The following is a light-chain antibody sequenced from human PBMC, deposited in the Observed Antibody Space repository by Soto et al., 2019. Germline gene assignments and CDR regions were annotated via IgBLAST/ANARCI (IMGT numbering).Light chain of an antibody. Sequence: DIQMTQSPSTLSASVGDRVTIPCRASQSISSWLAWYQQKPGKAPKLLIYDASSLESGVPSRFSGSGSGTEFTLTISSLQPDDFANYYCQQFNSYPITFGQGTRLEIK. CDR3: QQFNSYPIT. CDR2: DAS. V-gene: IGKV1-5*01. J-gene: IGKJ5*01. CDR1: QSISSW.